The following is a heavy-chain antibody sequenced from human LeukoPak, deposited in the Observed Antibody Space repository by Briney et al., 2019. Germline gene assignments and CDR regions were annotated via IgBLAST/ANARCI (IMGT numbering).Heavy chain of an antibody. D-gene: IGHD5-18*01. CDR2: IRYDGSSE. Sequence: GGSLRLSCAASGFAFSDYGMHWVRQAPGKGLEWVAFIRYDGSSEFYADSVKGRFTISRDNSKNTLYLQMNSLRAEDTAVYYCAGGGGSYSPFDYWGQGTLVTVSS. V-gene: IGHV3-30*02. J-gene: IGHJ4*02. CDR1: GFAFSDYG. CDR3: AGGGGSYSPFDY.